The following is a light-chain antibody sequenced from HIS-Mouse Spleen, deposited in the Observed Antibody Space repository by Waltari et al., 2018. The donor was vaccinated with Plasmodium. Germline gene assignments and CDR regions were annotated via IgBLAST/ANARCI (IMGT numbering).Light chain of an antibody. Sequence: EIVMTQSPATLSVSPGERATLSCRASQSVSSNLAWYQQKPGQAPRLLIYGASHRAPGIPARFSGSGSGTEFTLTISSLQSEDFAVYYCQQYNNWSFTFGPGTKVDIK. CDR2: GAS. V-gene: IGKV3-15*01. CDR1: QSVSSN. J-gene: IGKJ3*01. CDR3: QQYNNWSFT.